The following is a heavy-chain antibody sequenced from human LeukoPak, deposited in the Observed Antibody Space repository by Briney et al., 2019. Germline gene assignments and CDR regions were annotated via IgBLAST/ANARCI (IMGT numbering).Heavy chain of an antibody. D-gene: IGHD6-19*01. CDR1: GGSISSSSYY. CDR3: ARIHSGWYGVLDY. CDR2: IYYTGST. Sequence: SETLSLTCTVSGGSISSSSYYWGWLRQPPGKGLEWIGSIYYTGSTYYDPSLKSRVTISVDTSKNQLSLKLSSVTAADTAVYYCARIHSGWYGVLDYWGQGTLVTVSS. V-gene: IGHV4-39*07. J-gene: IGHJ4*02.